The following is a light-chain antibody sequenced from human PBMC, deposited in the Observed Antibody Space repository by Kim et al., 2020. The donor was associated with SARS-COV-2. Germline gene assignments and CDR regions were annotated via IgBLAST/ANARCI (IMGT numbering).Light chain of an antibody. CDR1: SVINYF. CDR3: NYRDSSGHHGV. CDR2: GRN. J-gene: IGLJ3*02. V-gene: IGLV3-19*01. Sequence: SSELTQDPAVSVALGQTVRIRCQGASVINYFVAWYQQKPGQAPVLVMYGRNNRASGIANRFSGSRSGDTASLIITGAQWEDEADYYCNYRDSSGHHGVLG.